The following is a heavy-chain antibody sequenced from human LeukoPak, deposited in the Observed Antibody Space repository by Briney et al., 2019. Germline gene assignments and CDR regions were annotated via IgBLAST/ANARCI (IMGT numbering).Heavy chain of an antibody. V-gene: IGHV1-69*05. CDR2: IIPIFGTA. CDR3: ARSITIFGVVTPTTYYMDV. Sequence: VASVKVSCKASGGTFSSYAISWVRQAPGQGLEWMGRIIPIFGTANYAQKFQGRVTITTDESTSTAYMELSCLRSEDTAVYYCARSITIFGVVTPTTYYMDVWGKGTTVTVSS. CDR1: GGTFSSYA. J-gene: IGHJ6*03. D-gene: IGHD3-3*01.